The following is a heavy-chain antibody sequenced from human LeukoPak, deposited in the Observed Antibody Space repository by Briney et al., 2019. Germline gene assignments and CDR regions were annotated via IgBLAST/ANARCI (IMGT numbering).Heavy chain of an antibody. D-gene: IGHD2-21*01. V-gene: IGHV3-33*06. CDR2: IWYDGSNK. J-gene: IGHJ4*02. CDR3: AKGGLGKGIPDY. Sequence: GGSLRLSCGASGFTFSSYGMHWVRQAPGKGLEWVAVIWYDGSNKYYADSVKGRFTISRDNSKNTLYLQMNSLRAEDTAVYYCAKGGLGKGIPDYWGQGTLVTVSS. CDR1: GFTFSSYG.